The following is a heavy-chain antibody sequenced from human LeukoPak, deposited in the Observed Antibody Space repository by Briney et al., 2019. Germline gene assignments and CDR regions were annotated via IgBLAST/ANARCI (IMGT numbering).Heavy chain of an antibody. CDR2: IYTSGST. V-gene: IGHV4-4*07. CDR3: ARGRQLPTHYYYYYYMDV. Sequence: SETLSLTCTVSGGSISSYYWSWIRQPAGKGLNWIGRIYTSGSTNYNPSLKSRVTMSVDTSKNQFSLKLSSVTAADTVVYYCARGRQLPTHYYYYYYMDVWGKGTTVTVSS. J-gene: IGHJ6*03. CDR1: GGSISSYY. D-gene: IGHD2-2*01.